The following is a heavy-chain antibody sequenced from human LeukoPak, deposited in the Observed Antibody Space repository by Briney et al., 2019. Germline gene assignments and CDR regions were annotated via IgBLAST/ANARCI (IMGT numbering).Heavy chain of an antibody. CDR2: ISAYNGNT. CDR3: ASEFWCGSIEVH. D-gene: IGHD3-3*01. J-gene: IGHJ4*02. V-gene: IGHV1-18*01. Sequence: GASVKVSCKASGYTFTNYGISWVRQAPGQGLEWMGWISAYNGNTNYAQKLQGRVTMTTDTSTSTAYMELSSLRSEDTAVYYCASEFWCGSIEVHWGQGTLVTVSS. CDR1: GYTFTNYG.